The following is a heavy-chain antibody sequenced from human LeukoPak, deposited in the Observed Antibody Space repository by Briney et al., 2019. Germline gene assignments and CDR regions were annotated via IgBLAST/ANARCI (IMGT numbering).Heavy chain of an antibody. J-gene: IGHJ4*02. CDR2: IDPSDSYT. D-gene: IGHD6-6*01. V-gene: IGHV5-10-1*01. Sequence: GEPLKISCKGSGYSFTSYWISWVRQMPGKGLEWMGRIDPSDSYTNYSPSFQGHVTISADKSISTAYLQWSSLKASDTAMYYCARHWGYSSSYYFDYWGQGTLVTVSS. CDR1: GYSFTSYW. CDR3: ARHWGYSSSYYFDY.